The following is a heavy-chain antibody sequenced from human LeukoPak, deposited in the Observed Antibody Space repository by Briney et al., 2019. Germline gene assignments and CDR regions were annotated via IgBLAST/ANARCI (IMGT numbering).Heavy chain of an antibody. CDR3: ATGRTYGSGSYDLDY. V-gene: IGHV1-24*01. CDR2: FDPEDGET. J-gene: IGHJ4*02. CDR1: GYTLTELS. D-gene: IGHD3-10*01. Sequence: ASVKVSCKVSGYTLTELSMHWVRHAPGKGLEWMGGFDPEDGETIYAQKFQGRVTMTEDISTDTAYMELSSLRSEDTAVYYCATGRTYGSGSYDLDYWGQGTLVTVSS.